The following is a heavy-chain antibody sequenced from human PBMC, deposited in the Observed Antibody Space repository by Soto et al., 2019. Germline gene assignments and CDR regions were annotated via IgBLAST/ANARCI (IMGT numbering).Heavy chain of an antibody. CDR2: IAFDGSNK. V-gene: IGHV3-30*04. CDR1: GFTFGSHA. Sequence: PGGSLRLSCVGSGFTFGSHAMKWVRHAPGKGLEWVSVIAFDGSNKYYADSVRGRFTISRDNSKNTLFLQMDSLRPDDSAIYYCARSYGPFYDSSYYGLARNYFDYWGQGTLVTVSS. D-gene: IGHD3-22*01. CDR3: ARSYGPFYDSSYYGLARNYFDY. J-gene: IGHJ4*02.